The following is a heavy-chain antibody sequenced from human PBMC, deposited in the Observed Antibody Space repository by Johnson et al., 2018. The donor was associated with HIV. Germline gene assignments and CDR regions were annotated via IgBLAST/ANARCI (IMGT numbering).Heavy chain of an antibody. CDR3: ARGGDSGWYVVAFDI. CDR1: GFTFSSYA. CDR2: ISYDGSNK. V-gene: IGHV3-30*04. D-gene: IGHD6-19*01. J-gene: IGHJ3*02. Sequence: QVQLVESGGGVVQPGRSLRLSCAASGFTFSSYAMHWVRQAPGKGLEWVAVISYDGSNKYYADSVKGRVTISRDNSKNTLYRQMNSLRAEDTAVCSCARGGDSGWYVVAFDIWGQGTMVTVSS.